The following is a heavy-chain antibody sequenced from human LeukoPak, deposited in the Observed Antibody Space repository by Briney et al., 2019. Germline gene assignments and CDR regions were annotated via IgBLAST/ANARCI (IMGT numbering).Heavy chain of an antibody. CDR1: GFTFSDYY. D-gene: IGHD1-26*01. CDR2: ISVSGNT. V-gene: IGHV3-53*01. Sequence: GGSLRLSCAASGFTFSDYYMSWIRQAPGKGLEWVSAISVSGNTYHADSVKGRFTISRDSSKNTLYLQMNRLRAEDTAVYYCARDVRVSGSYSPFFDYWGQGTLVTVSS. CDR3: ARDVRVSGSYSPFFDY. J-gene: IGHJ4*02.